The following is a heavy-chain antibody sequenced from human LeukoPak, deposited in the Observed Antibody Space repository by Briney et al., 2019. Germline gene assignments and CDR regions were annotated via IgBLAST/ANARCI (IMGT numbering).Heavy chain of an antibody. J-gene: IGHJ4*02. CDR1: GFTFSSYA. CDR3: AKESRGIAALDY. CDR2: ISRSGDST. D-gene: IGHD6-25*01. Sequence: PGGSLRLSCSASGFTFSSYAMYWVRQAPGKGLEYVSAISRSGDSTYYADSVTGRFTISRDNSKNTLYLQMNSLRAEDTAVYYCAKESRGIAALDYWGQGTLVTVSS. V-gene: IGHV3-64*04.